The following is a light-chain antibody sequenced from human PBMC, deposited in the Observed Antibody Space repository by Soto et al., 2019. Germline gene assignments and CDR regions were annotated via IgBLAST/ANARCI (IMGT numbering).Light chain of an antibody. J-gene: IGLJ2*01. CDR3: SSFTSSTTLV. V-gene: IGLV2-14*01. CDR2: EVS. Sequence: QSVLTQPASVSGSPGQSITISCTGTSSDVGGYNYVSWYQQHPGKAPKVIIYEVSNRPSGVSNRFSGSKSGNTASLTISGLQAEDEADYYCSSFTSSTTLVFGGGTKLTVL. CDR1: SSDVGGYNY.